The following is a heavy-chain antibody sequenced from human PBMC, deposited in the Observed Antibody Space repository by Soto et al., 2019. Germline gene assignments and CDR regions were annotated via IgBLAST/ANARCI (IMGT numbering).Heavy chain of an antibody. CDR1: GYSFTSYW. J-gene: IGHJ4*02. CDR3: ARQVPGGSGTPYYFDY. D-gene: IGHD3-10*01. CDR2: IYPGDSDT. Sequence: GESLKISCKGSGYSFTSYWIGWVRQMPGKGLEWMGIIYPGDSDTRYSPSFQGQVTISADKSISTAYLQWSSLKASDTAMYYCARQVPGGSGTPYYFDYWGQGTLVTVS. V-gene: IGHV5-51*01.